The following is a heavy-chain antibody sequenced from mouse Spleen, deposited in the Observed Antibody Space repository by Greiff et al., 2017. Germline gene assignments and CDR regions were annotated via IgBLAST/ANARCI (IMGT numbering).Heavy chain of an antibody. CDR3: ASYDFVFAY. CDR2: IDPANGNT. V-gene: IGHV14-3*02. D-gene: IGHD2-4*01. CDR1: GFNIKDTY. J-gene: IGHJ3*01. Sequence: LVESGAELVKPGASVKLSCTASGFNIKDTYMHWVKQRPEQGLEWIGRIDPANGNTKYDPKFQGKATITADTSSNTAYLQLSSLTSEDTAVYYCASYDFVFAYWGQGTLVTVSA.